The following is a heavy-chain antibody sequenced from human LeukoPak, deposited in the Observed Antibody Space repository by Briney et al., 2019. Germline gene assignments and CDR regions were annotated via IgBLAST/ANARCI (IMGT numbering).Heavy chain of an antibody. CDR3: AKDSPTDLGYCSSTSCYNGDAFDI. Sequence: PGGTLRLSCAASGFTFSSYCMHWVRQPPGKGLEWVAFIRYDGSNKYYTDSAKGRFTISRANSKNTLYLQMNSLRAEDTAVYYCAKDSPTDLGYCSSTSCYNGDAFDIWGQGTMVTVSS. CDR1: GFTFSSYC. V-gene: IGHV3-30*02. D-gene: IGHD2-2*02. J-gene: IGHJ3*02. CDR2: IRYDGSNK.